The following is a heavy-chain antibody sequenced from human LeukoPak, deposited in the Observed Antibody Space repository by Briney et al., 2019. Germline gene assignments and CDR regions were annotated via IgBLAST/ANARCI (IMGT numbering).Heavy chain of an antibody. Sequence: SETLSLTCTVSGGSISSGGYYWSWIRQHPGKGLEWIGYTYYSGSTYYNPSLKSRVTISVDTSKNQFSLRLSSVTAADTAVYYCAKGGCTNGVCYRSLNWFDPWGQGTLVTVSS. CDR2: TYYSGST. V-gene: IGHV4-31*03. CDR1: GGSISSGGYY. D-gene: IGHD2-8*01. J-gene: IGHJ5*02. CDR3: AKGGCTNGVCYRSLNWFDP.